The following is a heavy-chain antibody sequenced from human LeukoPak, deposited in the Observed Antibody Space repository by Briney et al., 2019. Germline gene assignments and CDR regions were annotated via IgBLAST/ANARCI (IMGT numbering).Heavy chain of an antibody. J-gene: IGHJ4*02. CDR3: ASGSYYDSSGYYHYFDY. CDR2: ISGSGGST. V-gene: IGHV3-23*01. D-gene: IGHD3-22*01. CDR1: GITFSSYG. Sequence: GGSLRLSCAASGITFSSYGMSWVRQAPGKGLEWVSGISGSGGSTYYADSVKGRFTISRDNSKNTLYLQMNSLRAEDTAVYYCASGSYYDSSGYYHYFDYWGQGTLVTVSS.